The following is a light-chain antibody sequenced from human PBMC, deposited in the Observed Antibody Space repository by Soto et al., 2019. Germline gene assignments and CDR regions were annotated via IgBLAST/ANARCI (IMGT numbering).Light chain of an antibody. J-gene: IGLJ3*02. CDR3: SSFTTSSTWV. V-gene: IGLV2-14*01. CDR2: EAS. Sequence: QSALTQPASVSGSPGQSITISCTGASSDVGNCNCVSWYQQHPGKAPKLMIYEASNRPSGVSDRFSGSKAGNTASLTISGLQAEDEADYYCSSFTTSSTWVFGGGTKLTVL. CDR1: SSDVGNCNC.